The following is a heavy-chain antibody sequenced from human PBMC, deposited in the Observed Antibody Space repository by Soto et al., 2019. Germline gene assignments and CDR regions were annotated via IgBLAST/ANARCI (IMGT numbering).Heavy chain of an antibody. CDR2: IYYSGST. D-gene: IGHD6-6*01. Sequence: QVQLQESGPGLVKPSETLSLTCTVFGGSISSYYWSWIRQPPGKGLEWIGYIYYSGSTNYNPSLKSRVTISVDTSKNQFSLKLSSVTAADTAVYYCAVDSSSSGYYGMDVWGQGTTVTVSS. J-gene: IGHJ6*02. CDR3: AVDSSSSGYYGMDV. V-gene: IGHV4-59*01. CDR1: GGSISSYY.